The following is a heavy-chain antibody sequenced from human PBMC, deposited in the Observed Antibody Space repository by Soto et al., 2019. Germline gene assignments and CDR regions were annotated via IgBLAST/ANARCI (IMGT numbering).Heavy chain of an antibody. CDR3: VGGYYFGDY. D-gene: IGHD3-22*01. CDR1: GFTCSSYG. CDR2: ISSDGSNK. J-gene: IGHJ4*02. Sequence: QVQLVESGGGVVQPGRSLRLSCAATGFTCSSYGIHRVRKAPGKGLEWVAVISSDGSNKYYADSVKGRFTISRDNSKNTLYLQMNSLRPEDTAVYYCVGGYYFGDYWGQGTLVTVSS. V-gene: IGHV3-30*03.